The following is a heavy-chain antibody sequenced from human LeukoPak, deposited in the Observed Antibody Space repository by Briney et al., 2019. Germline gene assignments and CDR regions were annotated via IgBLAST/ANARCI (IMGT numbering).Heavy chain of an antibody. J-gene: IGHJ4*02. CDR2: ISYDGSNK. V-gene: IGHV3-30*18. CDR3: AKERTPYDYGAEFEY. D-gene: IGHD3-16*01. CDR1: GFTFSSYS. Sequence: GGSLRLSCAASGFTFSSYSMNWVRQAPGKGLEWVAVISYDGSNKYYADSVKGRFTTSRDTSKSMVYLQLNNLRTEDTAVYYCAKERTPYDYGAEFEYWGQGTLVTVSS.